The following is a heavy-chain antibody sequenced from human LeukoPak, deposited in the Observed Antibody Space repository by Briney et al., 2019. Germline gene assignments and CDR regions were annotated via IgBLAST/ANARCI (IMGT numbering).Heavy chain of an antibody. V-gene: IGHV3-23*01. D-gene: IGHD3-3*01. CDR1: GFTFSSYA. Sequence: GGSLRLSCAASGFTFSSYAMSWVRQAPGKGLEWVSAISGSGGSTYYADSVKGRFTISRDNSKNTLYLQMNSLRAEDTAVYYCAKDRGRQHITIFGVVIMPFDYWGQGTLVTVSS. J-gene: IGHJ4*02. CDR3: AKDRGRQHITIFGVVIMPFDY. CDR2: ISGSGGST.